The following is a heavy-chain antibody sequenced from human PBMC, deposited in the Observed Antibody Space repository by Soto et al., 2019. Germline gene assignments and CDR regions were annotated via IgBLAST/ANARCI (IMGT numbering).Heavy chain of an antibody. J-gene: IGHJ6*02. Sequence: PGGSLRLSCAASGFTFSSYAMHWVRQAPGKGLEWVAVISYDGSNKYYADSVKGRFTISRDNSKNTLYLQMNSLRAEDTAVYYCARVRGVRQYYDILTGYYLGSYYYYGMDVWGQGTTVTVSS. V-gene: IGHV3-30-3*01. D-gene: IGHD3-9*01. CDR1: GFTFSSYA. CDR2: ISYDGSNK. CDR3: ARVRGVRQYYDILTGYYLGSYYYYGMDV.